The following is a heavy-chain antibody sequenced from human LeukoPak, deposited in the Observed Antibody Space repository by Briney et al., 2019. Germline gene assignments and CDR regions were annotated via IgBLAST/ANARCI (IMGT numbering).Heavy chain of an antibody. Sequence: GGSLRLPCSASGFTFSSYAMHWVRQAPGKGLVWVSRINGDGSSTSYADSVKGRFTISRDNSKNTLYLQINSLRAEDTAVYYCAKDVRMTAIRGFDYWGQGTLVTVSS. V-gene: IGHV3-74*01. J-gene: IGHJ4*02. CDR2: INGDGSST. D-gene: IGHD2-21*02. CDR3: AKDVRMTAIRGFDY. CDR1: GFTFSSYA.